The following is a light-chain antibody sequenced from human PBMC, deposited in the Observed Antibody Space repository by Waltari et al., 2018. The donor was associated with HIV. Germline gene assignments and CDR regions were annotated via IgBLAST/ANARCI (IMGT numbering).Light chain of an antibody. Sequence: QSMLTQPPSVSGAPGQRVTISCSESSSNIGARYDVHWYQHIPGTAPKLLIYESTNRPSGVPDRFSASTSGTSASLAITGLQAEDEADYYCQSFDSVVTSSVFGGGTKLTVL. CDR3: QSFDSVVTSSV. CDR2: EST. V-gene: IGLV1-40*01. J-gene: IGLJ2*01. CDR1: SSNIGARYD.